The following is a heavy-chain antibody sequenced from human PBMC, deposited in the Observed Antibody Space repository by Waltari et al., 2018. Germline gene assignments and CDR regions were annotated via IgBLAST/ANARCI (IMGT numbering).Heavy chain of an antibody. D-gene: IGHD2-2*01. CDR1: GFTFSSYW. Sequence: ASGFTFSSYWMHWVRQAPGKGLVWVSRINGDGGSTSYADSVKGRFTISRDNANNTLYLQMNSLRAEDTAVYYCTRTRYCSTTTCQVDWFDPWGQGTLVTV. CDR3: TRTRYCSTTTCQVDWFDP. CDR2: INGDGGST. J-gene: IGHJ5*02. V-gene: IGHV3-74*01.